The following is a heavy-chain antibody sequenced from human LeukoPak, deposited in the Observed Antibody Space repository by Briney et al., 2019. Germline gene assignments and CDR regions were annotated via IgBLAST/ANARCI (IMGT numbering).Heavy chain of an antibody. D-gene: IGHD3-3*01. V-gene: IGHV1-18*04. CDR2: ISAYNGNT. CDR1: GYTFTNYG. CDR3: ARDGGYYYGMDV. Sequence: ASVKVSCKASGYTFTNYGFSWARQAPGQGLEWMGWISAYNGNTNYAQKLQGRVTMTTDTSTTTAYMELRSLRSDDTAVYYCARDGGYYYGMDVWGKGTTVIVSS. J-gene: IGHJ6*04.